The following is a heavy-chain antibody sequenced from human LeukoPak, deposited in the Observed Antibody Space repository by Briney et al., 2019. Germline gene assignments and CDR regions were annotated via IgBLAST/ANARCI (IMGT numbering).Heavy chain of an antibody. D-gene: IGHD6-13*01. V-gene: IGHV3-23*01. CDR1: GFTFDDYA. J-gene: IGHJ4*02. CDR2: ISGSGGST. CDR3: AKGKPRIAASRFQYFDY. Sequence: GGSLRLSCAASGFTFDDYAMSWVRQAPGKGLEWVSAISGSGGSTYYADSVKGRFTISRDNSKNTLYLQMNSLRAEDTAVYYCAKGKPRIAASRFQYFDYWGQGTLVTVSS.